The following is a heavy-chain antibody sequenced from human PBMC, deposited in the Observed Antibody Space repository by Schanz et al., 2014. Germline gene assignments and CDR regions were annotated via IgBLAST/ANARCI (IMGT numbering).Heavy chain of an antibody. Sequence: QVQLVQSGAEVKKPGASVKVSCKASGYAFTSYGISWVRLASGQGLEWMGWISVDNGNTNYAQKLQGRVTMTIDTSTSTAYMELRSLRSDDTAVYYCARDGAYCGGDCYSVDYWGQGTLVTVSS. CDR1: GYAFTSYG. V-gene: IGHV1-18*01. CDR2: ISVDNGNT. CDR3: ARDGAYCGGDCYSVDY. D-gene: IGHD2-21*02. J-gene: IGHJ4*02.